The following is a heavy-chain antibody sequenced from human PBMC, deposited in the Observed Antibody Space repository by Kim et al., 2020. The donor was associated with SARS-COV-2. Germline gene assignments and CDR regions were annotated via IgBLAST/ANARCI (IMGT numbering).Heavy chain of an antibody. D-gene: IGHD6-13*01. Sequence: GGSLRLSCAASGFTFGDYAMHWVRQAPGKGLEWVSVISWDSGSTTGCADSVRGRFTIYRDNAENSLYLQMNSLRTEDTALYFCVRGRPAAAATSARDVWGQGTTVTVSS. CDR2: ISWDSGSTT. J-gene: IGHJ6*02. CDR3: VRGRPAAAATSARDV. CDR1: GFTFGDYA. V-gene: IGHV3-9*01.